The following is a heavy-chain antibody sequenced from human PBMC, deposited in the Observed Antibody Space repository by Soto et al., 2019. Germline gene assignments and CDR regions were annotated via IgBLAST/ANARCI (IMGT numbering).Heavy chain of an antibody. D-gene: IGHD2-21*02. J-gene: IGHJ4*02. V-gene: IGHV1-18*01. Sequence: ASVKVSCKASGYTFTSYGISWLRQAPGQGLEWMGWISAYNGNTNYAQKLQGRVTMTTDTSTSTAYMELRSLRSDDTAVYYCARSIVVVTALDYWGQGTLVTVSS. CDR3: ARSIVVVTALDY. CDR2: ISAYNGNT. CDR1: GYTFTSYG.